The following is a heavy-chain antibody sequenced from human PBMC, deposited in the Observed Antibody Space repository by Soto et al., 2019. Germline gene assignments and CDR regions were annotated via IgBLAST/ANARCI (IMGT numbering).Heavy chain of an antibody. V-gene: IGHV1-69*12. CDR1: GGTFSSYA. J-gene: IGHJ4*02. Sequence: QVQLVQSGAEVKKPGSSVKVSCKASGGTFSSYAISWVRQAPGQGLEWMGGIIPIFGTANDAQKFQGRVTITADASTSTAYMELSSLRSEDTAVYYCARDIACSGGSCYSTFDYWGQGTLVTVSS. D-gene: IGHD2-15*01. CDR3: ARDIACSGGSCYSTFDY. CDR2: IIPIFGTA.